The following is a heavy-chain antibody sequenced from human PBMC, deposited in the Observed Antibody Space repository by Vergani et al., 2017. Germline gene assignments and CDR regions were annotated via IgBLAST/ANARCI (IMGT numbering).Heavy chain of an antibody. CDR2: IYYSGLT. CDR1: ADSISSGSYY. J-gene: IGHJ5*02. Sequence: QLQLQQSGPGLVKPSETLFLTCTVSADSISSGSYYWGWIRQPPGKSLEWIGSIYYSGLTYYNPSLKSRVDISVDTSKNQFSLKVTSVTAADTAVYYCARCFRDEGMIYGGTVENWFDPWGQGTLVTVSS. V-gene: IGHV4-39*01. CDR3: ARCFRDEGMIYGGTVENWFDP. D-gene: IGHD3-22*01.